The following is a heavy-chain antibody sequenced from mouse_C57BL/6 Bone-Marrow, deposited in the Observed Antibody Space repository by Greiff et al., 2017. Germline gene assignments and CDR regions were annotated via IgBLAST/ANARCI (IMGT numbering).Heavy chain of an antibody. D-gene: IGHD1-1*01. CDR2: ISSGSSTI. CDR3: ARIPYGSSPYWYVDV. V-gene: IGHV5-17*01. CDR1: GFTFSDYG. J-gene: IGHJ1*03. Sequence: DVMLVESGGGLVKPGGSLKLSCAASGFTFSDYGMHWVRQAPEKGLEWVAYISSGSSTIYYADTVKGRFTISRDNAKNTLFLQMTSLRSEDTAMYYCARIPYGSSPYWYVDVWGTGTTVTVSS.